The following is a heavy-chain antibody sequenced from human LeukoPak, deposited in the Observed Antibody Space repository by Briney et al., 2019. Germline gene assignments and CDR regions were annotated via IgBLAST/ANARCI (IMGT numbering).Heavy chain of an antibody. Sequence: GGSLRLSCAASGFTVSSNYMSWVRQAPGKGLEWVSVIYSGGSTYYADSVKGRFTISTDNAKNSLYLKMNSLRAEDTAVYYCARDRAATAMPMISYYYYYMDVWGKGTTVTVSS. CDR3: ARDRAATAMPMISYYYYYMDV. CDR2: IYSGGST. J-gene: IGHJ6*03. V-gene: IGHV3-53*01. D-gene: IGHD5-18*01. CDR1: GFTVSSNY.